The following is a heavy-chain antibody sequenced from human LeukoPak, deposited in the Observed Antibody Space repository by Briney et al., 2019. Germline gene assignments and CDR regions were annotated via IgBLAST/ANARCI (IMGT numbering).Heavy chain of an antibody. V-gene: IGHV4-34*01. CDR3: AREKRITMVRGVINWFDP. CDR1: GGSFSGYY. D-gene: IGHD3-10*01. Sequence: KPSETLSLTCAVYGGSFSGYYWSWIRQPPGKGLEWIGEINHSGITNYNPSLKSRVTISVDTSKNQFSLKLSSVTAADTAVYYCAREKRITMVRGVINWFDPWGQGTLVTVSS. CDR2: INHSGIT. J-gene: IGHJ5*02.